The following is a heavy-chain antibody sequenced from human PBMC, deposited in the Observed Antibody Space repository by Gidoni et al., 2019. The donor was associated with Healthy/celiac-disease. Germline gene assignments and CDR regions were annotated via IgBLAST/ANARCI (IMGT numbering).Heavy chain of an antibody. CDR3: ARDPRLTYGSGTSAGYYGLDV. J-gene: IGHJ6*02. V-gene: IGHV1-46*01. CDR1: GYTFTNYY. CDR2: INPSVGST. Sequence: QVHLVQSGAEVKKPGASVKISCKASGYTFTNYYIHWVRQAPGQGLEWMGIINPSVGSTTYAQKFRGRVTMTRDTSTSTVFMDLSSLKSEDTAVYSCARDPRLTYGSGTSAGYYGLDVWGQGTTVTVSS. D-gene: IGHD3-10*01.